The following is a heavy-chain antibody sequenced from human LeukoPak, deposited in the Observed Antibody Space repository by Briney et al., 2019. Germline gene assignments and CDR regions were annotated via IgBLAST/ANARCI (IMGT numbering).Heavy chain of an antibody. CDR1: GGSISSSSYY. D-gene: IGHD3-22*01. CDR3: ARRYYDSSGFDAFDI. V-gene: IGHV4-39*01. Sequence: SETLSLTCTVSGGSISSSSYYWGWLRQPPGKGLKWIGSIYYSGSTYYNPSLKSRVTISVDTSKNQFSLKLSSVTAADTAVYYCARRYYDSSGFDAFDIWGQGTMVTVSS. J-gene: IGHJ3*02. CDR2: IYYSGST.